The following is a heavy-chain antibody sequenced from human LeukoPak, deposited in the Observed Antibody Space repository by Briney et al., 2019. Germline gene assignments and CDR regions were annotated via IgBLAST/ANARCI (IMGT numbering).Heavy chain of an antibody. CDR2: IGSYNGNT. Sequence: GASVKVSCKASGYTFTSYGISWVRQAPGQGLEWMGWIGSYNGNTNYAQKFQGRVTMTTDTSTSIAYMELSSLRSEDTAVYYCAREYMGGPAGTFRWGQGTLVTVSS. CDR1: GYTFTSYG. CDR3: AREYMGGPAGTFR. D-gene: IGHD6-13*01. V-gene: IGHV1-18*01. J-gene: IGHJ4*02.